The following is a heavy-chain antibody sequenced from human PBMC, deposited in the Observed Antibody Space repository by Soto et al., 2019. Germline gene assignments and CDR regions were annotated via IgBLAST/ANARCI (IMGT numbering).Heavy chain of an antibody. CDR1: GYIFTNYA. Sequence: ASVKVSCKASGYIFTNYAMQWVRQAPGQRLEWMGWINAGTGNTRYSQNFQGRVTMTRNTSISTAYMELSSLRSEDTAVYYCARERSGSRMDVWGQGTTVTVSS. CDR2: INAGTGNT. V-gene: IGHV1-3*01. J-gene: IGHJ6*02. CDR3: ARERSGSRMDV. D-gene: IGHD3-10*01.